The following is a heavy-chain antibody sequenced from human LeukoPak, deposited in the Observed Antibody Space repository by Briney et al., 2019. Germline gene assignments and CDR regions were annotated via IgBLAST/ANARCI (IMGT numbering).Heavy chain of an antibody. CDR2: IKHDSSEK. D-gene: IGHD3-16*01. CDR1: GIIFSDYW. CDR3: GKGLARRGGY. Sequence: GGSLRLSCAVSGIIFSDYWMSWVRQAPGKGLEWVANIKHDSSEKYYVDSVKGRFTISRDNAKNSLYLQMNSLRAEDTAVYYCGKGLARRGGYWGQGTLVTVSA. J-gene: IGHJ4*02. V-gene: IGHV3-7*01.